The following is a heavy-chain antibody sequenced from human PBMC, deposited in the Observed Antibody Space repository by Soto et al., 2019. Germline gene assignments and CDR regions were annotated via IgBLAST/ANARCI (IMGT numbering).Heavy chain of an antibody. CDR3: ARGGYYDSSGSRNYPYYGMSV. Sequence: QVQLVQSGAEVKKPGASVKVSCKASGYTFSSYGINWVRQAPGQGLEWLGWISAYDGYTNYAQILQGRVSMTTDTSTKXAXMQXRSIRYDDTGVYYCARGGYYDSSGSRNYPYYGMSVWGQGTSVTVSS. J-gene: IGHJ6*02. V-gene: IGHV1-18*01. CDR2: ISAYDGYT. D-gene: IGHD6-19*01. CDR1: GYTFSSYG.